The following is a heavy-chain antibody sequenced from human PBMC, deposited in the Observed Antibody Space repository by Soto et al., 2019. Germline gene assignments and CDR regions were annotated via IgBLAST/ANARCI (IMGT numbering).Heavy chain of an antibody. CDR2: ISSSGSTI. J-gene: IGHJ6*02. Sequence: PGGSLRLSCAASGFTFSSYEMNWVRQAPGKGLEWVSYISSSGSTIYYADSVKGRFTISRDNAKNSLYLQMNSLRAEDTAVYYCARDHYGSYDFWSGYSPDYYYYYGMDVWGQGTTVTVSS. V-gene: IGHV3-48*03. CDR3: ARDHYGSYDFWSGYSPDYYYYYGMDV. D-gene: IGHD3-3*01. CDR1: GFTFSSYE.